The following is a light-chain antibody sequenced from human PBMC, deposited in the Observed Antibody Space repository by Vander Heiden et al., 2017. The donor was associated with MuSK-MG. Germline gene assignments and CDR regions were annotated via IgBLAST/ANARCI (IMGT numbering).Light chain of an antibody. CDR2: GNS. Sequence: QSVLTQPPSVSGAPGQRVTISCTGSSSNIGAGYDVHWYQQLPGTAPKLLILGNSNRPSGVPDRFSGSKSGTSASLAITGLQAEDEADDYCQYYDSSLSVGVFGGGTKLTVL. J-gene: IGLJ3*02. CDR3: QYYDSSLSVGV. V-gene: IGLV1-40*01. CDR1: SSNIGAGYD.